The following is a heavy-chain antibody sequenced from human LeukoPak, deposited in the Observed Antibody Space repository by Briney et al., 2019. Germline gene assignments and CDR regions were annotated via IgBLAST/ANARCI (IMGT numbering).Heavy chain of an antibody. CDR1: GFTFSSYA. CDR2: ISGSGGST. Sequence: PGGSLRLSCAASGFTFSSYAMSWVRQAPGKGLEWVSAISGSGGSTYYADSVKGRFTISRDNSKNTLYLQMNSLRAEDTAVYYCAKDRGFYCSRTSCFFDYWGQGTLVTVSS. D-gene: IGHD2-2*01. V-gene: IGHV3-23*01. CDR3: AKDRGFYCSRTSCFFDY. J-gene: IGHJ4*02.